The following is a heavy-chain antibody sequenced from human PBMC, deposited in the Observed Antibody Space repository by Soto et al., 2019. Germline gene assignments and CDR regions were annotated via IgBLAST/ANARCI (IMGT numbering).Heavy chain of an antibody. CDR3: ARNPLDYYDSSGDPEDY. V-gene: IGHV4-34*01. Sequence: SETLSLTCAVYGGSFSGYYWSWIRQPPGKGLEWIGEINHSGSTNYNPSLKSRVTISVDTSKNQFSLKLSSVTAADTAVYYCARNPLDYYDSSGDPEDYRGQGTLVTVSS. D-gene: IGHD3-22*01. CDR1: GGSFSGYY. CDR2: INHSGST. J-gene: IGHJ4*02.